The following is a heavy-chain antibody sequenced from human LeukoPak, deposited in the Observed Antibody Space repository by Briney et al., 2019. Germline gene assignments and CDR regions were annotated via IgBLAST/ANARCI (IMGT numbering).Heavy chain of an antibody. J-gene: IGHJ6*03. Sequence: GGSLRLSCAASGFTFSSYGMHWVRQAPGKGLEWVAFIRYDGSNKYYAESVKGRFTISRDNAKKSVYLQMNSLRAEDTAVYYCARAYSERYGLGYYYMDVWGKGTTVTISS. V-gene: IGHV3-30*02. CDR1: GFTFSSYG. D-gene: IGHD1-26*01. CDR3: ARAYSERYGLGYYYMDV. CDR2: IRYDGSNK.